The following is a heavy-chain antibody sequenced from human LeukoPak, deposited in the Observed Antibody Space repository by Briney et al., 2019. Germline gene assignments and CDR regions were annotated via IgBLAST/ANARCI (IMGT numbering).Heavy chain of an antibody. CDR3: ARSRIAAASPVGY. V-gene: IGHV3-11*04. CDR1: GFTFSAYY. J-gene: IGHJ4*02. CDR2: ISSSGSTI. D-gene: IGHD6-13*01. Sequence: PGGSLRLSCAASGFTFSAYYMGWIRQAPGKGLEWVSYISSSGSTIYYADSVKGRFTISRDNAKNSLYLQMNSLRAEDTAVYYCARSRIAAASPVGYWGQGTLVTVSS.